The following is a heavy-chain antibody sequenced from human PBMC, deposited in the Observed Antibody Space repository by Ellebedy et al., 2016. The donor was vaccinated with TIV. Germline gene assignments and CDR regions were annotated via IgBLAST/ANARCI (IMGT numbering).Heavy chain of an antibody. CDR3: ARASRDGYKLDDFDI. CDR1: GFTFSSYW. D-gene: IGHD5-24*01. V-gene: IGHV3-74*01. CDR2: INSDGSST. Sequence: PGGSLRLSCAASGFTFSSYWMHWVRQAPGKGLVWVSRINSDGSSTSYADSVKGRFTISRDNAKNTLYLQMNSLRAEDTAVYYCARASRDGYKLDDFDIWGQGTMVTVSS. J-gene: IGHJ3*02.